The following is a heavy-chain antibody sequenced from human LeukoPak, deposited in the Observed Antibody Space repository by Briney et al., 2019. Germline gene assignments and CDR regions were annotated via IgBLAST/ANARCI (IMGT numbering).Heavy chain of an antibody. V-gene: IGHV4-38-2*02. CDR1: GDSIISGHC. CDR3: ARVTVGTTRGFYY. CDR2: ICPSGNA. D-gene: IGHD1-26*01. J-gene: IGHJ4*02. Sequence: SETLSLTCTVSGDSIISGHCWGWIRQPPGKGLEWLGSICPSGNAYYNPSLKSLVTMSVVTSNNQFSLKLSSVTAADTAVYYCARVTVGTTRGFYYWGQGTLVTVSS.